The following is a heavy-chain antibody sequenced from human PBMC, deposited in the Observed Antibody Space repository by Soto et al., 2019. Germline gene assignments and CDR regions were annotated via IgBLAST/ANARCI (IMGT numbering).Heavy chain of an antibody. Sequence: QVQLVEFGGGVAQPGRSLRLSCAASGFTFSSYGMHWVRQAPGKGLEWVAVVSYDGSNKYYADSVKGRFTISRDNSKNTLYLQMNSLRAEDTAVYYCAKDIGSSSWYWSATLDYWGQGTLVTVSS. CDR3: AKDIGSSSWYWSATLDY. V-gene: IGHV3-30*18. CDR1: GFTFSSYG. J-gene: IGHJ4*02. D-gene: IGHD6-13*01. CDR2: VSYDGSNK.